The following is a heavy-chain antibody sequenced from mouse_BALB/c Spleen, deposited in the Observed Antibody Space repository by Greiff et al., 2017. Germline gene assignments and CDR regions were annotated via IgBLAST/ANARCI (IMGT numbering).Heavy chain of an antibody. Sequence: QVQLQQSGAELVRPGVSVKISCKGSGYTFTDYAMHWVKQSHAKSLEWIGVISTYYGDASYNQKFKGKATMTVDKSSSTAYMELARLTSEDSAIYYCARGYGNLDYWGQGTTLTVSS. CDR1: GYTFTDYA. V-gene: IGHV1S137*01. CDR3: ARGYGNLDY. J-gene: IGHJ2*01. CDR2: ISTYYGDA. D-gene: IGHD2-10*02.